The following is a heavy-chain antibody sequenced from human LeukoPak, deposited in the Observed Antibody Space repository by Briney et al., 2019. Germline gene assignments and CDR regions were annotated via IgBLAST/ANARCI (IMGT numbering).Heavy chain of an antibody. CDR1: GLTFSSSW. V-gene: IGHV3-7*01. D-gene: IGHD5-18*01. J-gene: IGHJ4*02. Sequence: GGSLRLSCAVSGLTFSSSWMDWVRQAPGKGLEWVASINPDGNKKYSADSVKGRFTISRDNAENSLYLQMNSLRVEDTAFYYCARDLAYSRLDYWGQGMLVTISS. CDR3: ARDLAYSRLDY. CDR2: INPDGNKK.